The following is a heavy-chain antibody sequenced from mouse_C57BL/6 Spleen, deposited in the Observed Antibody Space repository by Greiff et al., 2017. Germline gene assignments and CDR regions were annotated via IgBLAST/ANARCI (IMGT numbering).Heavy chain of an antibody. CDR2: IDPENGDT. J-gene: IGHJ3*01. CDR3: TTAYYYGSRAY. V-gene: IGHV14-4*01. Sequence: EVKLVESGAELVRPGASVQLSCTASGFNIKDDYMHWVKQRPEQGLEWIGWIDPENGDTEYASKFQGKATITADTSSNTAYLQLSSLTSEDTAVYYCTTAYYYGSRAYWGQGTLVTVSA. D-gene: IGHD1-1*01. CDR1: GFNIKDDY.